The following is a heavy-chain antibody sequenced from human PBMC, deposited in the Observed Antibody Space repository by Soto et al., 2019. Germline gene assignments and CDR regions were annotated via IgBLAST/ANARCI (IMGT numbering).Heavy chain of an antibody. D-gene: IGHD4-17*01. CDR3: ARRPPPRDGDYATWYFVL. J-gene: IGHJ2*01. CDR2: IYYSGST. Sequence: QLQLQESGPGLVKPSETLSLTCTVSGGSISSSSYYWGWIRQPPGKGLEWIGSIYYSGSTYYNPSLKSRVTISVDTSKYHFSLKLSSVTAADTAVYYCARRPPPRDGDYATWYFVLWGRGTLVTVSS. V-gene: IGHV4-39*01. CDR1: GGSISSSSYY.